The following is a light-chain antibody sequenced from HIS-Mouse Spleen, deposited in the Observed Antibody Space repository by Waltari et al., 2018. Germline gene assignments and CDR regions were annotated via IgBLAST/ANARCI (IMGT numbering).Light chain of an antibody. CDR1: SSNIGSNY. J-gene: IGLJ3*02. Sequence: QSVLTQPPSASGTPGQRVTISCSGSSSNIGSNYVYWYQQLPGTAPKRRIYRNNRGPSGFPDRFSGSKSGTSASLAISGLRSEDDADYYCAAWDDSLSGPVFGGGTKLTVL. V-gene: IGLV1-47*01. CDR2: RNN. CDR3: AAWDDSLSGPV.